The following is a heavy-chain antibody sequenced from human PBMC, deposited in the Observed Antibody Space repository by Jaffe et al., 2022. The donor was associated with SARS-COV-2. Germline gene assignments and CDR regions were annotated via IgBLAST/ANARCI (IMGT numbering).Heavy chain of an antibody. D-gene: IGHD6-19*01. CDR1: GFTFDDYA. CDR3: AKDISLLGGLVQSAFDI. Sequence: EVQLVESGGGLVQPGRSLRLSCAASGFTFDDYAMHWVRQAPGKGLEWVSGISWNSGSIGYADSVKGRFTISRDNAKNSLYLQMNSLRAEDTALYYCAKDISLLGGLVQSAFDIWGQGTMVTVSS. J-gene: IGHJ3*02. V-gene: IGHV3-9*01. CDR2: ISWNSGSI.